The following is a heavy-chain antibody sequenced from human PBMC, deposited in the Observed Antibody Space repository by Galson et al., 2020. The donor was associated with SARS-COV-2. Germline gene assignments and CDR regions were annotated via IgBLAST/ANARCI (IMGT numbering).Heavy chain of an antibody. D-gene: IGHD4-17*01. J-gene: IGHJ4*02. CDR1: GISLSTSGAG. CDR2: ISWDDDK. CDR3: AHSLATVTPDY. V-gene: IGHV2-5*02. Sequence: KMSGPTQVKPTQTLTLKCTFSGISLSTSGAGVGWLHHPTGNALEWHPLISWDDDKRYSPSLKSRLTITKDTSKNQVVLTMTNMDPVDTATYYCAHSLATVTPDYWGQGTLVTVSS.